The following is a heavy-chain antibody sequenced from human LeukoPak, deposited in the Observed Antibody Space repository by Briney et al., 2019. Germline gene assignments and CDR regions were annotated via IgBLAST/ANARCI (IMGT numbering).Heavy chain of an antibody. Sequence: PGGSLRLSCAGSGFTFSNARMSWVRQAPGKGLEWVGRIRSKTDGGSIEYGAPVKGRFTISRDDSNNTLDLQMNSLTTEDTAVYYCTTGRVLWGQGTLVTVSS. CDR1: GFTFSNAR. CDR3: TTGRVL. CDR2: IRSKTDGGSI. V-gene: IGHV3-15*01. J-gene: IGHJ4*02.